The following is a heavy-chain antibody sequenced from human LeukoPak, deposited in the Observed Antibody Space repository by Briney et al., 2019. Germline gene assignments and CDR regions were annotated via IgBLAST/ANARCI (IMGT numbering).Heavy chain of an antibody. CDR2: INLNRGGT. Sequence: ASVKVSCKASGYTFTGSYMHWVRQAPGQGLEWVGWINLNRGGTNYAQKFQGRVTMTRDTSISTAYMELSSLRSDDTAVYYCARPSGGSGRWGDNWFDPWGQGTLVTVSS. CDR3: ARPSGGSGRWGDNWFDP. V-gene: IGHV1-2*02. CDR1: GYTFTGSY. J-gene: IGHJ5*02. D-gene: IGHD3-10*01.